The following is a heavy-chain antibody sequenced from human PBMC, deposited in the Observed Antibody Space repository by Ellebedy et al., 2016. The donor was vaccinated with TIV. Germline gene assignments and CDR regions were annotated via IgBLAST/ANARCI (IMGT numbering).Heavy chain of an antibody. V-gene: IGHV4-59*08. CDR1: GASMNYNY. CDR2: IYDVGTT. Sequence: SETLSLTCDVSGASMNYNYWTWVRQPPGKGLEWIGYIYDVGTTNYNPSLKSRVAISIDTSNNQFSLKLKSVTAADTAVYFCARTARYYNFWSGYREHFDYWGQGTLVTVSS. CDR3: ARTARYYNFWSGYREHFDY. D-gene: IGHD3-3*01. J-gene: IGHJ4*02.